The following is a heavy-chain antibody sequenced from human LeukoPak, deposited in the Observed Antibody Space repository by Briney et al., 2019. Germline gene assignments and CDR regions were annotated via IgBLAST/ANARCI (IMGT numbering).Heavy chain of an antibody. CDR1: GFTFSSYS. CDR2: ISSSGSTI. D-gene: IGHD2-2*02. Sequence: GGSLRLSCAASGFTFSSYSMNWVRQAPGKGLEWFSYISSSGSTIYYADSVKGRFTISRDNAKNSLYLQMNSLRAEDTAVHYCARDRVVPDAIGNYYYYYMDVWGKGTTVTVSS. J-gene: IGHJ6*03. V-gene: IGHV3-48*04. CDR3: ARDRVVPDAIGNYYYYYMDV.